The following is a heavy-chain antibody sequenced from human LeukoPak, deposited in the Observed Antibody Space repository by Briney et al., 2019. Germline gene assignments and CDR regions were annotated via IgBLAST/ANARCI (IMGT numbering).Heavy chain of an antibody. D-gene: IGHD3-3*02. V-gene: IGHV3-11*04. CDR3: AKSGLAFKDYFDY. Sequence: GGSLRLSCGASGFTFNDYYMTWIRQAPGKGLEWVSYISTHGSIIYYADSVKGRFTISRDNSKNTLYLQMNSLRAEDTAVYYCAKSGLAFKDYFDYWGQGTLVTVSS. CDR2: ISTHGSII. CDR1: GFTFNDYY. J-gene: IGHJ4*02.